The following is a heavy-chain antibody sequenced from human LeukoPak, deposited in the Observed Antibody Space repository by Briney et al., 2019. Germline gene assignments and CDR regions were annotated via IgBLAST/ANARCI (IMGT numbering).Heavy chain of an antibody. V-gene: IGHV4-59*01. CDR3: ARVEFTSVFYPFDY. CDR2: IYYSGST. CDR1: GGSISRYC. D-gene: IGHD2-8*01. J-gene: IGHJ4*02. Sequence: PSETLSLTCTVSGGSISRYCWSWIRQPPGKGLEWIGYIYYSGSTNYNPSLKSRVTISVDTSKNQFSLKLSSVTAADTAVYYCARVEFTSVFYPFDYWGQGTLVTVSS.